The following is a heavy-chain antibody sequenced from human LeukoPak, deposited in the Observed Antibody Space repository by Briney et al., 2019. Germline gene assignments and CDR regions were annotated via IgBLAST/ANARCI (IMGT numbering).Heavy chain of an antibody. V-gene: IGHV3-23*01. D-gene: IGHD3-16*01. CDR2: ISGSGGST. Sequence: PGGSLRLSCAASGFTFSSYAMSWVRQAPGKGLEWVSAISGSGGSTYYADSVKGRFTISRDNSKNTLYLQMNSLRAEDTAVYYCAKGYYDYVWSRSPHSDYWGQGTLVTVSS. CDR1: GFTFSSYA. J-gene: IGHJ4*02. CDR3: AKGYYDYVWSRSPHSDY.